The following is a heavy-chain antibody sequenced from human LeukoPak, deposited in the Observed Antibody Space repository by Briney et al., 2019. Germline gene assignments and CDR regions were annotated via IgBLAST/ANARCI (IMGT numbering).Heavy chain of an antibody. CDR3: ASGAYDLRSHNWFDP. J-gene: IGHJ5*02. V-gene: IGHV4-59*01. Sequence: PSETLSLTCTVSGGSISSYYWSWIRQPPGKGLEWIGYIYYSGSTNYNPSLKSRVTISVDTSKNQFSLKLSSVTAADTAVYYCASGAYDLRSHNWFDPWGQGTLVTVSS. CDR2: IYYSGST. D-gene: IGHD5-12*01. CDR1: GGSISSYY.